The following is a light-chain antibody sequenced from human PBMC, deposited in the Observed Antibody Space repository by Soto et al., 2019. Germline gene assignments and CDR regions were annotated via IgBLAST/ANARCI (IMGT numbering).Light chain of an antibody. V-gene: IGLV2-14*01. Sequence: QSALTQPASVSGSPGQSITISCTGTSSDVGGYNLDSWYQQYPDKAPKLMIFDVNTRPSGVSNRFSGSKSGNTASLTISGLQAEDEADYYCSSYKSSSTLPYVFGTGTKVTVL. CDR3: SSYKSSSTLPYV. J-gene: IGLJ1*01. CDR1: SSDVGGYNL. CDR2: DVN.